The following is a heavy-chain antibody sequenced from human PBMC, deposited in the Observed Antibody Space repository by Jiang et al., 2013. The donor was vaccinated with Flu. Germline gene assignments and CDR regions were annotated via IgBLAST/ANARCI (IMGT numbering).Heavy chain of an antibody. J-gene: IGHJ4*02. Sequence: PGLVKPSETLSLTCTVSGGSISSYYWSWIRQPPGKGLEWIGYIYYSGNTHYNPSLKSRVTMSVDTSKNQFSLRLSSVTAADTAIYYCARGTGLDYWGQGTLVTVSS. CDR2: IYYSGNT. V-gene: IGHV4-59*01. D-gene: IGHD3/OR15-3a*01. CDR3: ARGTGLDY. CDR1: GGSISSYY.